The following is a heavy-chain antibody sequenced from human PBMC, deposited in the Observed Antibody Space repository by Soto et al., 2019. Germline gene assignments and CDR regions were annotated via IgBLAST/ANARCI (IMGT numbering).Heavy chain of an antibody. CDR3: ARKDIAGNSVDF. CDR1: GYSFTTYW. CDR2: IYPGDSDT. Sequence: GESLKISCKASGYSFTTYWIGWVREMPGKGVEWMGIIYPGDSDTRYSPSFKGQVTISADKSISTAYLQWSSLKASDSAMFYCARKDIAGNSVDFWGQGTLVTVSS. D-gene: IGHD6-13*01. V-gene: IGHV5-51*01. J-gene: IGHJ4*02.